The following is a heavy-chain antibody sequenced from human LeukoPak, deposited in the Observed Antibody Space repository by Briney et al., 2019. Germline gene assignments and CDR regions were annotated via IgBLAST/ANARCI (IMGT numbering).Heavy chain of an antibody. J-gene: IGHJ4*02. CDR1: GFTFSTYV. V-gene: IGHV3-23*01. CDR3: ARAWRFLEWLYTFDY. CDR2: VTESGGSA. Sequence: GGSLRLSCVASGFTFSTYVMGWVRQVPGKGLEWVSVVTESGGSAYYADSVKGRFTISRDNSKNTLYLQMNSLRAEDTAVYYCARAWRFLEWLYTFDYWGQGTLVTVSS. D-gene: IGHD3-3*01.